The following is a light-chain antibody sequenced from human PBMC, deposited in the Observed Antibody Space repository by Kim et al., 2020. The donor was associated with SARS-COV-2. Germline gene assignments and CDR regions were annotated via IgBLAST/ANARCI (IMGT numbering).Light chain of an antibody. V-gene: IGKV1-33*01. CDR1: HDIKNY. CDR2: DVF. Sequence: IQMTQSPSSLSASLGDRVTISCQASHDIKNYLNWYQQRPGKAPKLLIYDVFHVERGVPSRFSGSGFGTDFTLTIASLQPEDMVTYDCQQYDNLPYTFGQGTKLEI. CDR3: QQYDNLPYT. J-gene: IGKJ2*01.